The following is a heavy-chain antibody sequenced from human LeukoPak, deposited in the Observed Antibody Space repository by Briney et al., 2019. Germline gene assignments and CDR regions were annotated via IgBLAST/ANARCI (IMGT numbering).Heavy chain of an antibody. D-gene: IGHD3-22*01. J-gene: IGHJ4*02. CDR2: ISGSGGST. V-gene: IGHV3-23*01. CDR3: ASTFITMIVVDPYYFDY. CDR1: GFTFSSYA. Sequence: GSLRLSCAASGFTFSSYAMSWVRQAPGKGLEWVSAISGSGGSTYYADSVKGRFTISRDNSKNTLYLQMNSLRAEDTAVYYCASTFITMIVVDPYYFDYWGQGTLVTVSS.